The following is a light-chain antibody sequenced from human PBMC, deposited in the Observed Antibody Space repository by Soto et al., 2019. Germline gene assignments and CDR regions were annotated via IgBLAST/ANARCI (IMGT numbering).Light chain of an antibody. CDR3: QQYNSYSLT. CDR2: DAS. V-gene: IGKV1-5*01. Sequence: DVHMTQSPSSLSVSVGARVTITCRTSQNINAWLAWYQQRPGQAPKLLIYDASTVQSGVPSRFSGSGSGTEFTLTISSLQPDDFATYYCQQYNSYSLTFGQGTKVDIK. CDR1: QNINAW. J-gene: IGKJ1*01.